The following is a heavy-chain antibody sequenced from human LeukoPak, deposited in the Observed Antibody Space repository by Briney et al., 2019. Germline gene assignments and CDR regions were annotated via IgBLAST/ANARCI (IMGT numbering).Heavy chain of an antibody. CDR1: GFTFSSYA. V-gene: IGHV3-23*01. CDR2: ISGSGGST. D-gene: IGHD3-10*01. J-gene: IGHJ4*02. CDR3: ARSGITMVRGEDY. Sequence: GGSLRLSCAASGFTFSSYAMSWVRQAPGKGLEWVSAISGSGGSTYYADSVKGRFTISRDNSKNTLYLQMNSLRAEDTVVYYCARSGITMVRGEDYWGQGTLVTVSS.